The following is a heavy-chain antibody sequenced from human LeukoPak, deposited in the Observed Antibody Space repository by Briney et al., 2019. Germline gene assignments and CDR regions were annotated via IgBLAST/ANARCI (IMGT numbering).Heavy chain of an antibody. CDR1: GFTFSSYG. D-gene: IGHD1-26*01. V-gene: IGHV3-30*03. Sequence: GGSLRLSCAASGFTFSSYGMHWVRQTPGKGLEWVAVISYDGSSKYNEDSVKGRFTISRDNSKNTLYLQMNSLRVEDTAVYYCARLRGGNYFDYWGQGALLTVSS. J-gene: IGHJ4*02. CDR3: ARLRGGNYFDY. CDR2: ISYDGSSK.